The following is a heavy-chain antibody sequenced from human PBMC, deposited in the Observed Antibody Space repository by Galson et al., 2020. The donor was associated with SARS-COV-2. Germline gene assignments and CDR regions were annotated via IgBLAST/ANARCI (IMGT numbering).Heavy chain of an antibody. Sequence: SVKVSCKASGGTFSSYAISWVRQAPGQGLKWMGGIIPIFGTANYAQKFQGRVTITADESTSTAYMELSSLRSEDTAVYYCARTYDYGDYVPFDYWGQGTLVTVSS. V-gene: IGHV1-69*13. CDR1: GGTFSSYA. CDR2: IIPIFGTA. J-gene: IGHJ4*02. D-gene: IGHD4-17*01. CDR3: ARTYDYGDYVPFDY.